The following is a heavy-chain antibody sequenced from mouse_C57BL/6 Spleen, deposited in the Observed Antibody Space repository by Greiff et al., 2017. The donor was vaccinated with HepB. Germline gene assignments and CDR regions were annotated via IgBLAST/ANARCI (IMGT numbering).Heavy chain of an antibody. J-gene: IGHJ1*03. CDR1: GFSLSTFGMG. D-gene: IGHD2-3*01. CDR3: ARTGSYDGYYNWYFDV. CDR2: IWWDDDK. V-gene: IGHV8-8*01. Sequence: QVTLKVSGPGILQPSQTLSLTCSFSGFSLSTFGMGVGWIRQPSGKGLEWLAHIWWDDDKYYNPALKSRLTISKDTSKNQVFLKIANVDTADTATYYCARTGSYDGYYNWYFDVWGTGTTVTVSS.